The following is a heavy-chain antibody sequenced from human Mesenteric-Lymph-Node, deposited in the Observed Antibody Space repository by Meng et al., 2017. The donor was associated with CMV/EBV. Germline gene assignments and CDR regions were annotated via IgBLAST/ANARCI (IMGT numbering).Heavy chain of an antibody. Sequence: GESLKISCAASGFPFSSYAMSWVRQAPGKGLEWVANIKQDGSEKYYVDSVKGRFTISRDNAKNSLYLQMNSLRAEDTAVYYCATQERGIAVAGAWGQGTLVTVSS. D-gene: IGHD6-19*01. J-gene: IGHJ5*02. V-gene: IGHV3-7*01. CDR2: IKQDGSEK. CDR1: GFPFSSYA. CDR3: ATQERGIAVAGA.